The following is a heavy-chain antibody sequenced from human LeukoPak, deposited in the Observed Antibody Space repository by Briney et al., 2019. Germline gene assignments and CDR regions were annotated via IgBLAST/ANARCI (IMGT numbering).Heavy chain of an antibody. D-gene: IGHD3-10*01. J-gene: IGHJ5*02. Sequence: SETLSLTCPVSGGSVSSSNWWTWIRQTPGKGREWIGEIFHTGHTNYNPSLKSRVTISVDKSSNHFSLNLNSVTAADTAVYYCARDGGLTIVRGVVDLWGQGTLVTVSS. CDR1: GGSVSSSNW. V-gene: IGHV4-4*02. CDR2: IFHTGHT. CDR3: ARDGGLTIVRGVVDL.